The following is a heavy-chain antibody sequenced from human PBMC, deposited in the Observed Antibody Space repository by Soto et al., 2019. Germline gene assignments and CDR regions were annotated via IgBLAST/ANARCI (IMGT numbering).Heavy chain of an antibody. CDR2: ISAYNGNT. Sequence: GASVKVSCKASGYTFTSYGISWVRQAPGQGHEKMGWISAYNGNTSYAQKFQGRVTITADKSTSTAYMELSSLRSEDTAVYYCARDVFFPSITMVRGVIPPIDPWGQGTLVTVSS. CDR1: GYTFTSYG. V-gene: IGHV1-18*01. D-gene: IGHD3-10*01. CDR3: ARDVFFPSITMVRGVIPPIDP. J-gene: IGHJ5*02.